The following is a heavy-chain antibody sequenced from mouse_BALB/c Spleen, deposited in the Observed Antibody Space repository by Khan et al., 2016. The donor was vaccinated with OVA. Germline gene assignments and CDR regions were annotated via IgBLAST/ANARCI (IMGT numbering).Heavy chain of an antibody. J-gene: IGHJ2*01. CDR2: INSCSSTI. CDR1: GFTFSSFG. CDR3: ARGSWAY. V-gene: IGHV5-17*02. D-gene: IGHD4-1*01. Sequence: EVELVESGGGLVQPGGSRKLSCAASGFTFSSFGMHWVRQAPEKGLEWVAYINSCSSTIYYADPVKGRFTISRDNSKNTLFLQMTSLRAEDTAKYYCARGSWAYWGQGTTLTVSS.